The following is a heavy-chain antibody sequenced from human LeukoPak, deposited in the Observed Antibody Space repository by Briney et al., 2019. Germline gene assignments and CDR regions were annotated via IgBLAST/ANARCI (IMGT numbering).Heavy chain of an antibody. V-gene: IGHV3-23*01. D-gene: IGHD3-22*01. CDR1: GFTFSSYA. CDR3: AKDNYYDSSGGN. J-gene: IGHJ4*02. Sequence: GGSLRLSYAASGFTFSSYAMSWVRQAPGKGLEWVSAISGSGGSTYYADSVKGRFTISRDNSKNTLYLQMNSLRAEDTAVYYCAKDNYYDSSGGNWGQGTLVTVSS. CDR2: ISGSGGST.